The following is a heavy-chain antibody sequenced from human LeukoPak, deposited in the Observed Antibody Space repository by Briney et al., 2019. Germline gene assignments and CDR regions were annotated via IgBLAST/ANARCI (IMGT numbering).Heavy chain of an antibody. CDR3: GREYSSSWYHFGY. D-gene: IGHD6-13*01. V-gene: IGHV3-33*01. CDR1: GFTFRNYG. Sequence: GRSLRLSCAASGFTFRNYGMHWVRQAPGKGLEWVGVIWYGGSEKYYADSVQGRFTISRDNSKNTLYLQMNSLRFEDTAVYYCGREYSSSWYHFGYWGQGTLVTVSP. CDR2: IWYGGSEK. J-gene: IGHJ4*02.